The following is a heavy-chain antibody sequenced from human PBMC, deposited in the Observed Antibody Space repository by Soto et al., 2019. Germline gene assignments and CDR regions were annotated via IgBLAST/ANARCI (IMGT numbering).Heavy chain of an antibody. J-gene: IGHJ4*02. V-gene: IGHV4-30-4*01. CDR2: IYYSGST. CDR3: AKARITMIVVVVFDS. Sequence: QVQLQESGPGLVKPSQTLSLTCTVSGGSISSGDYYWSWIRQPPAKGLEWIGYIYYSGSTYHNPSLKRRVTISVDTSKNPFPLKLSSVTAADTAVYYCAKARITMIVVVVFDSWGQGTQVTVSS. D-gene: IGHD3-22*01. CDR1: GGSISSGDYY.